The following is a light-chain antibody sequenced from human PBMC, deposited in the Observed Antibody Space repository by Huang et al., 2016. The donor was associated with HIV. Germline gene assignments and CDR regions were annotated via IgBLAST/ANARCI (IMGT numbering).Light chain of an antibody. CDR3: MQGLHLPYT. CDR2: EVS. Sequence: DVVMTQTPLSLSVTPGQPASISCKSSESLLHSDGKTHLFWYWQKPGQSPHLLIYEVSSLFSGVPDRFSGSGSVTDFTLKISRVEAEDVGVYYCMQGLHLPYTFGQGTKLEIK. J-gene: IGKJ2*01. CDR1: ESLLHSDGKTH. V-gene: IGKV2-29*02.